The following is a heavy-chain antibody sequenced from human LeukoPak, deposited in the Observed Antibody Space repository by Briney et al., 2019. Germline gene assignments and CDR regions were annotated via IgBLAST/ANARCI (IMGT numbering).Heavy chain of an antibody. J-gene: IGHJ6*02. V-gene: IGHV4-39*07. CDR2: IYYSGST. CDR3: ARDRWNDAYNGMDV. CDR1: GGSISSSSYY. Sequence: SETLSLTCTVSGGSISSSSYYWGWLRQPPGTGLEWIGSIYYSGSTYYNPSLKSRVTISVDTSKNQFSLKLNSVTAADTAVYYCARDRWNDAYNGMDVWGQGTTVTVSS. D-gene: IGHD1-1*01.